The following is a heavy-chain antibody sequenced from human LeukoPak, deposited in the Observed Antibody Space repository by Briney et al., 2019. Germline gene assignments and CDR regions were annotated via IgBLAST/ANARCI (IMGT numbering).Heavy chain of an antibody. CDR3: ARADYGDYEGNWFDP. CDR2: INPNSGGT. J-gene: IGHJ5*02. D-gene: IGHD4-17*01. V-gene: IGHV1-2*06. CDR1: GYTFTGYY. Sequence: GASVKVSCKASGYTFTGYYMHWVRQAPGQGLEWMGRINPNSGGTNYAQKFQGRVTMTRDTSISTAYMELSRLRSDDTAVYYCARADYGDYEGNWFDPWGQGTLVTVSS.